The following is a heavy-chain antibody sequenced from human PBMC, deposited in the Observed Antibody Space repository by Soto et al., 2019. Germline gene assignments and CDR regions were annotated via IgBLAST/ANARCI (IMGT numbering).Heavy chain of an antibody. CDR1: GFTFSSFA. CDR2: ISNSGDRN. J-gene: IGHJ1*01. V-gene: IGHV3-23*01. D-gene: IGHD3-3*01. Sequence: EVQLLESGGGLVQPGGSLRLSCAASGFTFSSFAMNWVRQAPGKGLEWVSDISNSGDRNYYADSVKGRFTISRDNSKNMLYLPMSSLRAEDTAVYYCAKDSPRVTSGAFEYFQHWGQGTLVSVST. CDR3: AKDSPRVTSGAFEYFQH.